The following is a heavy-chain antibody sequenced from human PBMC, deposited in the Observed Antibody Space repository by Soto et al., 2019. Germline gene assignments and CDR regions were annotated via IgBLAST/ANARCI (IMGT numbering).Heavy chain of an antibody. D-gene: IGHD2-2*01. CDR3: ALRPGYCSSTSCYSHAFDI. CDR2: IYYSGST. Sequence: PSETLSLTCTVSGGSISSGGYCWSWIRQHPGKGLEWIGYIYYSGSTYYNPSLKSRVTISVDTSKNQFSLKLSSVTAADTAVYYCALRPGYCSSTSCYSHAFDIWGQGTMVTVSS. CDR1: GGSISSGGYC. J-gene: IGHJ3*02. V-gene: IGHV4-31*03.